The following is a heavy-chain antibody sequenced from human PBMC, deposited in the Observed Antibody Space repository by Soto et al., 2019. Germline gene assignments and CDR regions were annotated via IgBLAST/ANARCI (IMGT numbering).Heavy chain of an antibody. V-gene: IGHV4-61*08. CDR3: ARENRYSYTWTTFDY. D-gene: IGHD6-13*01. Sequence: TSETLSLTCTVSGGSITTSGDYWSWIRQHPGKGLEWIGYISHSGTTNYNPSLKSRVTISVDTSKNQFSLKLSSVTAADTAVYFCARENRYSYTWTTFDYWGQGALVTVSS. J-gene: IGHJ4*02. CDR2: ISHSGTT. CDR1: GGSITTSGDY.